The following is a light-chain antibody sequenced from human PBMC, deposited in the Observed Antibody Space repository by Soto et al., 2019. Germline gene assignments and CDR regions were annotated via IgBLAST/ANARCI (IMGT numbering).Light chain of an antibody. CDR2: EGT. CDR3: CSYAGSSTYV. Sequence: QSVLTQPASVSGSPGQSISISCTGTRSDLGSYNLVSWYQQRPGKAPKLMIFEGTKRPSGVSNRFSGSKSGNTASLTIFGLQVDDEADYYCCSYAGSSTYVFGTGTKLTVL. V-gene: IGLV2-23*01. J-gene: IGLJ1*01. CDR1: RSDLGSYNL.